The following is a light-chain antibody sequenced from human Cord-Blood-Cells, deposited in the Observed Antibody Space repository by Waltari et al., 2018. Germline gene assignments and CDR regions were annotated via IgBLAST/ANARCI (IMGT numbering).Light chain of an antibody. Sequence: QTVLTQPPPASGTPGQRVTISYSVTSSNIVSTYVSWYQQLPGTAPKLLIYRKNQRPSGVPDRFSGSKSGTSASLAISGLRSEDEADYYCAAWDDSLSGWVFGGGTKLTVL. CDR1: SSNIVSTY. V-gene: IGLV1-47*01. CDR2: RKN. CDR3: AAWDDSLSGWV. J-gene: IGLJ3*02.